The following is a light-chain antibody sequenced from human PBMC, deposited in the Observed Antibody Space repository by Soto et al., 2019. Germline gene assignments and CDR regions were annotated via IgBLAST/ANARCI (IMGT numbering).Light chain of an antibody. CDR2: AAS. CDR1: QGFSNY. V-gene: IGKV1-27*01. CDR3: QRYNSAPRT. Sequence: DIQMTQSPSSLSVSVGDIVTITCRASQGFSNYLAWYQQKAGKAPTLLIYAASTLHSGVPSRFSGSGSGSAFTLTISSLQPEDVATYYCQRYNSAPRTFGQGTKVDI. J-gene: IGKJ1*01.